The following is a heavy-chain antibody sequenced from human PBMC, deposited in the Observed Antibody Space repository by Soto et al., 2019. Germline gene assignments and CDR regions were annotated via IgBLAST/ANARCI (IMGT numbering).Heavy chain of an antibody. CDR1: GGSITSSSY. CDR2: IYSTGNT. D-gene: IGHD6-13*01. V-gene: IGHV4-39*01. J-gene: IGHJ6*02. CDR3: RSSSRYSTDV. Sequence: QQQLQESGPGLVKPSETLSLSCTVSGGSITSSSYWGWIRQPPGKGLEWIGSIYSTGNTYYNPSLKGRVTISADTSKNQFSLNLSSVTAADTAVYYCRSSSRYSTDVWGQGTTVYVSS.